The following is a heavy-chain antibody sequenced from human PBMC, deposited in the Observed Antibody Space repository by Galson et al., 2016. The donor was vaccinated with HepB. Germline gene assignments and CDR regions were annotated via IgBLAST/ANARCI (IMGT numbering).Heavy chain of an antibody. V-gene: IGHV4-39*01. CDR2: VYYSGNK. J-gene: IGHJ2*01. Sequence: WVRQPPGKGLEWIGSVYYSGNKYYDPAPKSRVTISVNATKNQFPLQLSSVTAADTAVYYCATTVTRTYWYFALWGLGTLVTVSS. CDR3: ATTVTRTYWYFAL. D-gene: IGHD4-17*01.